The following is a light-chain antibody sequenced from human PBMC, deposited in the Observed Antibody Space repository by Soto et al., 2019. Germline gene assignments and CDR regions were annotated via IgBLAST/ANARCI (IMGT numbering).Light chain of an antibody. J-gene: IGKJ2*01. CDR2: GAS. Sequence: EVVLTQSPGTLSLSPGERATLSCRASQSVSSSDLAWYQQKPGQAPRLLIYGASSRATGIPGRFSGSGSGTDVPITISSLEPEDFAVYYCQQYSSLLYTFGEGTKLEIK. V-gene: IGKV3-20*01. CDR1: QSVSSSD. CDR3: QQYSSLLYT.